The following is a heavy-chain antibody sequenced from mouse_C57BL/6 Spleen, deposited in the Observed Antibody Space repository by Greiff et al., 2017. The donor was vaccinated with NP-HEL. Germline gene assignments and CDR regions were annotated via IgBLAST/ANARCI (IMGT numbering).Heavy chain of an antibody. V-gene: IGHV1-80*01. CDR2: IYPGDGDT. CDR1: GYAFSSYW. Sequence: QVQLQQSGAELVKPGASVKLSCKASGYAFSSYWMNWVKQRPGQGLEWIGQIYPGDGDTNYNGKFKGKATLTADKSSSTAYMQLSSLTSEDSAVYFCARGGPPRVLAYWGQGTLVTVSA. CDR3: ARGGPPRVLAY. J-gene: IGHJ3*01.